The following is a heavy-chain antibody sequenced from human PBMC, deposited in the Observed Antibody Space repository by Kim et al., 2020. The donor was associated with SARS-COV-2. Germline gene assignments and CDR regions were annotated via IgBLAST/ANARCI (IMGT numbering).Heavy chain of an antibody. D-gene: IGHD6-13*01. J-gene: IGHJ5*02. V-gene: IGHV1-24*01. CDR1: GYTLTELS. CDR2: FDXEDGET. CDR3: AXXXADXXSSXXXP. Sequence: ASVKVSCKVSGYTLTELSMHWVRQAPGKGLEWMGGFDXEDGETIYAQKFQGRVTXXEDTXXDTAXXELXSXRSXXTAGXXCAXXXADXXSSXXXPW.